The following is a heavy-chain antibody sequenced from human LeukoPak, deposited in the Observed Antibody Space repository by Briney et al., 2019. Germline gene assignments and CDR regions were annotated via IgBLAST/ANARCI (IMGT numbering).Heavy chain of an antibody. CDR3: ARLNYYGFDY. Sequence: SETLSLTCTVSGGSISSTSSYWGWIRQPPGKGLEWIATIYYSGSTYYNASLKSRITTAVDTSKSQFSLKLSSVTAADTAVYYCARLNYYGFDYWGQGTLVTFSS. CDR2: IYYSGST. V-gene: IGHV4-39*01. CDR1: GGSISSTSSY. D-gene: IGHD1-26*01. J-gene: IGHJ4*02.